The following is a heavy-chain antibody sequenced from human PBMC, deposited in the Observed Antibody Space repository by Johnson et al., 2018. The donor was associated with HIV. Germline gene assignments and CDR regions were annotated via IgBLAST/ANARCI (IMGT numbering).Heavy chain of an antibody. J-gene: IGHJ3*02. CDR2: IKQDGSEK. V-gene: IGHV3-7*01. Sequence: EVQLVESGGGLVQPGGSLRLSCAASGFTLSTYWMSWVRQAPGKGLEWVANIKQDGSEKYCVDSVKGRFTISRDNAKNSLYLQMNSLRAEDTAVYYCARERDDSSGYYYHDAFDIWGQGTMVTVSS. D-gene: IGHD3-22*01. CDR3: ARERDDSSGYYYHDAFDI. CDR1: GFTLSTYW.